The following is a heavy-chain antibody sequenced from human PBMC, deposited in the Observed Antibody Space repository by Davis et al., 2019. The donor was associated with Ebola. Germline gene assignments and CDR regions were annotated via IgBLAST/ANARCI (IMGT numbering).Heavy chain of an antibody. V-gene: IGHV4-31*03. CDR1: GGSISSGGYY. J-gene: IGHJ4*02. CDR3: ARHAQWGWFLFDY. Sequence: MPSETLSLTCTVSGGSISSGGYYWSWIRQHPGKGLEWIGYIYYSGSTYYNPSLKSRVTISVETSKNQFSLKLSSVTAADMAVYYCARHAQWGWFLFDYWGQGTLVTVSS. CDR2: IYYSGST. D-gene: IGHD6-19*01.